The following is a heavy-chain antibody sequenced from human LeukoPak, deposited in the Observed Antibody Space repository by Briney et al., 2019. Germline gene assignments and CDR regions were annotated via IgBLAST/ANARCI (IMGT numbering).Heavy chain of an antibody. J-gene: IGHJ4*02. D-gene: IGHD3-10*01. Sequence: GRSLRLSCAASGFTFSSYAMHWVRQAPGKGLEWVAVTSYDGSNKYYADSVKGRFTISRDNSKNTLYLQMNSLRAEDTAVYYCARDGAMVRGVINHFDYWGQGTLVTVSS. CDR2: TSYDGSNK. CDR1: GFTFSSYA. V-gene: IGHV3-30*04. CDR3: ARDGAMVRGVINHFDY.